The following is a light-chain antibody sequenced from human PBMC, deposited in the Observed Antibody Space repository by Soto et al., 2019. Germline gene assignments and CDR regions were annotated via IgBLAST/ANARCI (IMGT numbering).Light chain of an antibody. V-gene: IGKV3-20*01. J-gene: IGKJ2*01. CDR2: SAS. Sequence: EIVLTQSPGTLSLSPGERATLSCRASQSVSRSYLAWYQQKPGQAPRLLIYSASSRATGIPDRFSGSGSGTDFTLTISRLEPEDFAVYYCQQYGSSGYTFGQGTKLEIK. CDR1: QSVSRSY. CDR3: QQYGSSGYT.